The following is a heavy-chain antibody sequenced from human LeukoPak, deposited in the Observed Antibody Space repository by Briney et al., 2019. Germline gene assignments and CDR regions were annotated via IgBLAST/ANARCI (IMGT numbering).Heavy chain of an antibody. CDR1: GFTLSSYG. D-gene: IGHD3-16*02. Sequence: PGGSLRLSCAASGFTLSSYGMHWVRQAPGKGLEWVAVIWYDGSNKYYADSVKGRFTISRDNSKNTLYLQMNSLRAEDTAVYYCARGGPLDYYYGMDVWGQGTTVTVSS. V-gene: IGHV3-33*01. CDR3: ARGGPLDYYYGMDV. CDR2: IWYDGSNK. J-gene: IGHJ6*02.